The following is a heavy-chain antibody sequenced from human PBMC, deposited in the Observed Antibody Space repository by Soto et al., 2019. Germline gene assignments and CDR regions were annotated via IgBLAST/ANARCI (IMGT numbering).Heavy chain of an antibody. CDR3: ARKNRIAAAGTPDNYYYYYGMDV. CDR2: ISGSGGST. CDR1: GFTFSSYA. V-gene: IGHV3-23*01. J-gene: IGHJ6*02. D-gene: IGHD6-13*01. Sequence: PGGSLILSCASSGFTFSSYAMSLVRQAPGKGLEWVSAISGSGGSTYYADSVKGRFTISRDNSKNTLYLQMNSLRAEDTAVYYCARKNRIAAAGTPDNYYYYYGMDVWDQGTTVTVSS.